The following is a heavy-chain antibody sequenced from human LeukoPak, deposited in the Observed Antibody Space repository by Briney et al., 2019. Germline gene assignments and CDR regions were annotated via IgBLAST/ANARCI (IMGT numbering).Heavy chain of an antibody. CDR1: GYTFTSYY. J-gene: IGHJ4*02. CDR2: SNPSGVGT. V-gene: IGHV1-46*01. CDR3: AREESGGYFDY. Sequence: ASVKVSCKASGYTFTSYYMHWVRQAPGQGLEWMGVSNPSGVGTNYAQKFQGRVTMTRDTSTTTVYMELSSLRSEDTAVYYCAREESGGYFDYWGQGPLVTVSS. D-gene: IGHD2-8*02.